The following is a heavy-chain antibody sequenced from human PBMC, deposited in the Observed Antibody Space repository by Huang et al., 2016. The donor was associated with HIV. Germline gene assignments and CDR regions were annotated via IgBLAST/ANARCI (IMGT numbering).Heavy chain of an antibody. CDR3: SARRRDAYRRDTFEI. V-gene: IGHV3-30*02. Sequence: QVFLVASGGGVVQPGGSLRLSCAASGFRFSNYGVHWVRRAPGKGLEWVTFIKDDGSEKKYADSVKGRFRISRDNLRNTVFVQMNSLRPEDTAVYYCSARRRDAYRRDTFEIWGQGTVVTVSS. D-gene: IGHD4-4*01. CDR2: IKDDGSEK. J-gene: IGHJ3*02. CDR1: GFRFSNYG.